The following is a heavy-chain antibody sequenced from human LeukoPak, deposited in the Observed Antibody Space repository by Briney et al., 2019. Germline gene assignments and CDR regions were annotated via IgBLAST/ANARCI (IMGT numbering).Heavy chain of an antibody. J-gene: IGHJ4*02. V-gene: IGHV4-59*01. Sequence: PSETLSLTCTVSGGSISSYYWNWIRQTPGKGLEWIGYIYYSGSTNYNPSLKSRVTISVDTSKNQFSLKLSSVTAADTAVYYCARDRYYDSGSYYNWGQGTLVTVSS. D-gene: IGHD3-10*01. CDR3: ARDRYYDSGSYYN. CDR1: GGSISSYY. CDR2: IYYSGST.